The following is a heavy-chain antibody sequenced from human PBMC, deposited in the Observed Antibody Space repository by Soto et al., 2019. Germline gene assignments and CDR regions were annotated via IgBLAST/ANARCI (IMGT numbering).Heavy chain of an antibody. Sequence: ASVKVSCKASGGTFGSYAITWVRRAPGQGLEWLGGIIPILNSPAYAQKFQARVVITADEITNTAYMELNSLRFDDTAVYYCAREAPYCTSATCPKFYDMDVWGQGXTVTVSS. CDR2: IIPILNSP. CDR1: GGTFGSYA. CDR3: AREAPYCTSATCPKFYDMDV. J-gene: IGHJ6*02. V-gene: IGHV1-69*13. D-gene: IGHD2-21*01.